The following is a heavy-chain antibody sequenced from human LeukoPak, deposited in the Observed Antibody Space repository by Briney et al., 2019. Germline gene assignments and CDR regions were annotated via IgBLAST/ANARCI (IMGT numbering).Heavy chain of an antibody. CDR1: GGSFSGYY. Sequence: SETLSLTCAVYGGSFSGYYWSWIRQPPGKGLEWIGEINHSGSTNYNPSLKCRVTISVDTSKNQFSLKLSSVTAADTAVYYCARTPWLLRYYYYYRMDVWGQGTTVTVSS. CDR3: ARTPWLLRYYYYYRMDV. V-gene: IGHV4-34*01. CDR2: INHSGST. J-gene: IGHJ6*02. D-gene: IGHD3-22*01.